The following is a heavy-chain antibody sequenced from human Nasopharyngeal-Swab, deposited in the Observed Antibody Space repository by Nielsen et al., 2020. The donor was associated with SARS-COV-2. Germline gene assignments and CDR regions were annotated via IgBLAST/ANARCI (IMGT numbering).Heavy chain of an antibody. CDR1: GYSFTAYW. CDR2: IYPGDSDT. CDR3: ARHLFPRGDYYGMDV. V-gene: IGHV5-51*01. Sequence: KVSCKGSGYSFTAYWIGWVRQMPGKGLEWMGIIYPGDSDTRYSPSFQGQVTISADKSISTAYLQWSGLKASDTAIYYCARHLFPRGDYYGMDVWGQGTTVTVSS. D-gene: IGHD2-15*01. J-gene: IGHJ6*02.